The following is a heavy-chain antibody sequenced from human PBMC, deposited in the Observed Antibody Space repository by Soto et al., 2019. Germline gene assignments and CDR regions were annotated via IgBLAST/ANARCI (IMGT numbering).Heavy chain of an antibody. CDR1: GFTFSSCA. CDR3: AKGKWIRPRNWLDA. D-gene: IGHD5-18*01. CDR2: ISGSGGST. Sequence: VGSLRLSCAASGFTFSSCAMSWVRHSPGKGLEWVSAISGSGGSTYYADSVKGRFTISRDNSKNTLYLQMNSLRAEDTAVYYCAKGKWIRPRNWLDAWGQGTPVTVSS. V-gene: IGHV3-23*01. J-gene: IGHJ5*02.